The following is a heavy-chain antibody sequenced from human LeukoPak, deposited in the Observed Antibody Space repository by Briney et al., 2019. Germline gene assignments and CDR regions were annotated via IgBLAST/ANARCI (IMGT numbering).Heavy chain of an antibody. D-gene: IGHD6-13*01. CDR2: IWYDGSNK. Sequence: PGRSLRLSCAASGFTFRSYGMQWVRQAPGKGLEWVAGIWYDGSNKYYADSVKGRFTISRDNSKNTLYLQMNSLRAEDTAVYYCALGGGKWQQLAPIDYWGQGTLVTVSS. CDR1: GFTFRSYG. CDR3: ALGGGKWQQLAPIDY. V-gene: IGHV3-33*01. J-gene: IGHJ4*02.